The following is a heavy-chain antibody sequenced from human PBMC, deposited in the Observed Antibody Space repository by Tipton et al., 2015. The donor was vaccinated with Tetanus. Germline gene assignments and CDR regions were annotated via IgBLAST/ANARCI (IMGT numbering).Heavy chain of an antibody. J-gene: IGHJ4*02. V-gene: IGHV3-64*01. CDR2: IHGNGGSP. Sequence: GSLRLSCAASGFTFSNYPMHWVRQAPGRGLEYVSSIHGNGGSPLYANSVKGRFTISRDNSKNMLYLQMDSLRGEDMAVYYCARDFGYCNGGSCYRPFDYWGQGTLVTVSS. CDR3: ARDFGYCNGGSCYRPFDY. CDR1: GFTFSNYP. D-gene: IGHD2-15*01.